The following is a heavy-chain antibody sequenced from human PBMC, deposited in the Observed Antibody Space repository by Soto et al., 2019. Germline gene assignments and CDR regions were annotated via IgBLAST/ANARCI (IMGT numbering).Heavy chain of an antibody. J-gene: IGHJ6*01. CDR3: ARLVDFWIGYSSDVGTDG. CDR1: GCSFSSYY. V-gene: IGHV4-59*01. D-gene: IGHD3-3*01. Sequence: PSETLSLTCAVSGCSFSSYYWSWFRQPPGKGLEWIGTIYYSGGTYYNPSLKSRVTISVDTSKNQFSLKSSSVTAADTSVYYFARLVDFWIGYSSDVGTDGWGQGTTVTVSS. CDR2: IYYSGGT.